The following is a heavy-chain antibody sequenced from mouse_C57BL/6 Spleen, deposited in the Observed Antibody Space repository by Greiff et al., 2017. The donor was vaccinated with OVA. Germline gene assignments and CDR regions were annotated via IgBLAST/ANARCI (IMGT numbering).Heavy chain of an antibody. V-gene: IGHV14-4*01. CDR3: TTGSSFAY. CDR1: GFNIKDDY. Sequence: EVQLQQSGAELVRPGASVKLSCTASGFNIKDDYMHWVKQRPEQGLEWIGWIDPENGDTEYASKFQGKATITADTSSNTAYLQLSSLTSEDTVVYYCTTGSSFAYWGQGTLVTVSA. J-gene: IGHJ3*01. CDR2: IDPENGDT. D-gene: IGHD1-1*01.